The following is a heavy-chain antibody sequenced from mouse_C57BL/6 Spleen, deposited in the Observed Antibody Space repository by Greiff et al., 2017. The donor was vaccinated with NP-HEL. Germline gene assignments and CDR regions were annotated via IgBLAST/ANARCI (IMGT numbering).Heavy chain of an antibody. V-gene: IGHV1-61*01. CDR1: GYTFTSYW. CDR3: ARYGEYFDY. CDR2: IYPSDSET. D-gene: IGHD1-1*01. J-gene: IGHJ2*01. Sequence: VQLQQPGAELVRPGSSVKLSCKASGYTFTSYWMDWVKQRPGQGLEWIGNIYPSDSETHYNQKFKDKATLTVDKSSSTAYMQLSSLTSEYSAVYYCARYGEYFDYWGQGTTLTVSS.